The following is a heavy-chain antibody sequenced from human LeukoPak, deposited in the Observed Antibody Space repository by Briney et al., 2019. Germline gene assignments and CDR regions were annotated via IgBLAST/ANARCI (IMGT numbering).Heavy chain of an antibody. CDR1: GFTFSTYV. J-gene: IGHJ4*02. Sequence: GASLRLSCAASGFTFSTYVISWVRQAPGKGLEWVSAISGSGGSSYYADSVKGRFTISRDNAKNTVYLQMNSLRAEDAALYYCANSFCSGTSCHGGFDYWGQGTLVTVSS. V-gene: IGHV3-23*01. CDR3: ANSFCSGTSCHGGFDY. D-gene: IGHD2-2*01. CDR2: ISGSGGSS.